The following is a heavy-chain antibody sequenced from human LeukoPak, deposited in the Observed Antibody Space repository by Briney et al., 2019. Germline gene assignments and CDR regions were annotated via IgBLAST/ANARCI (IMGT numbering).Heavy chain of an antibody. CDR2: IYYTGST. Sequence: SETLSLTCTVSGGSISSYYWSWIRQPPGKGLEWIGYIYYTGSTNYNPSLKSRITISVDTSKNQFSLKLSSVTAADTAVYYCARAQGQWIQLPAYYYMDVWGKGTTVTISS. CDR1: GGSISSYY. J-gene: IGHJ6*03. CDR3: ARAQGQWIQLPAYYYMDV. D-gene: IGHD5-18*01. V-gene: IGHV4-59*12.